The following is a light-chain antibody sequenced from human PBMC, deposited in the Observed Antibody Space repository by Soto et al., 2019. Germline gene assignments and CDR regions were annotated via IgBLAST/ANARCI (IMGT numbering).Light chain of an antibody. CDR3: SSYSSSVTLVV. V-gene: IGLV2-14*01. J-gene: IGLJ2*01. CDR2: EVS. Sequence: QSALTQPASVSGSPGQSITISCTGTSSDVGTYNYVSWYQQHPGKVPKLMIYEVSNRPSGVSNRFSGSKSGNTASLTISGLQAEDEADYYCSSYSSSVTLVVFGGGTKLTVL. CDR1: SSDVGTYNY.